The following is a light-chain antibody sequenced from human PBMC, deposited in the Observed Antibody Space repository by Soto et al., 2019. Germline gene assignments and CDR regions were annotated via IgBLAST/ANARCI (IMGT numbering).Light chain of an antibody. CDR1: SSNIGGNS. CDR2: DDD. J-gene: IGLJ1*01. V-gene: IGLV1-51*01. Sequence: QSVLTHPPSVSSAPGHKVTISCSGSSSNIGGNSVSWYQQLPGTAPKLLIYDDDKRPSGIPDRFSGSKSGTSATLGITGFQTGDEADYYCGSWDSSLSDYVFATGTKVTVL. CDR3: GSWDSSLSDYV.